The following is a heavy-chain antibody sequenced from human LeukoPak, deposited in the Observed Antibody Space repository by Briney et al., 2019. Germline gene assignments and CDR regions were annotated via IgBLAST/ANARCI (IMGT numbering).Heavy chain of an antibody. J-gene: IGHJ4*02. CDR3: ARDPPHYGGNSDY. Sequence: ASVEVSCKASGGTFSSYAISWVRQAPGQGLEWMGRIIPIFGTANYAQKFQGRVTITTDESTSTAYMELSSLRSEDTAVYYCARDPPHYGGNSDYWGQGTLVTVSS. CDR2: IIPIFGTA. D-gene: IGHD4-23*01. V-gene: IGHV1-69*05. CDR1: GGTFSSYA.